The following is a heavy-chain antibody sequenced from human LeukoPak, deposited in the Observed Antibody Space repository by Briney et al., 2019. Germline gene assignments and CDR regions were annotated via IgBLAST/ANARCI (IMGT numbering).Heavy chain of an antibody. D-gene: IGHD3-9*01. J-gene: IGHJ5*02. V-gene: IGHV3-23*01. CDR1: GFTFSKHG. CDR3: ASGDDILTGYSDP. CDR2: VSPPGGGT. Sequence: GGSLRLSCGASGFTFSKHGMNWVRQAPGKGLEWLSGVSPPGGGTYYADSVKGRFTISRDDSKNTLSLQMNSLRVEDTAVYYCASGDDILTGYSDPWGQGTLVTVSS.